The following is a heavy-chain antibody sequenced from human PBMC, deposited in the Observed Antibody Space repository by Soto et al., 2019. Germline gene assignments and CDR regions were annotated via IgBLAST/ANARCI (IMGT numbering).Heavy chain of an antibody. D-gene: IGHD4-17*01. Sequence: PSETLSLTCTLSGCAISRSYWIWIRQPPGKGLEWIGYIYYSGSTNYNPSLKSRVTISVDTSKNQFSLKLSSVTAADTAVYYCARRYGYAFDIWGQGTMVT. J-gene: IGHJ3*02. CDR3: ARRYGYAFDI. CDR2: IYYSGST. CDR1: GCAISRSY. V-gene: IGHV4-59*01.